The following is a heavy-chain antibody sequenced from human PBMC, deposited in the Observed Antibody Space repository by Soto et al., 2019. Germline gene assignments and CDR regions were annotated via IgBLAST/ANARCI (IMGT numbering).Heavy chain of an antibody. J-gene: IGHJ4*02. CDR3: ARAVRGSYYDY. V-gene: IGHV4-30-4*01. CDR2: IYYSGST. D-gene: IGHD1-26*01. CDR1: GGSISSGDYY. Sequence: SETLSLTCTVSGGSISSGDYYWSWIRQPPGKGLEWIGYIYYSGSTYYNTSLKSRVTISVDTSKNQFSLKLSSVTAADTAVYYCARAVRGSYYDYWGQGTLVTSPQ.